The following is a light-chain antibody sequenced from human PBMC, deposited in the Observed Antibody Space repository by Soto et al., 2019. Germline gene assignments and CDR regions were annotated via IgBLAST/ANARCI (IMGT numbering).Light chain of an antibody. J-gene: IGKJ1*01. CDR2: GAS. V-gene: IGKV3-20*01. CDR1: QRGSSSY. CDR3: QQYGTSPQE. Sequence: VLTRSPGPLSLSPGARATLSCGASQRGSSSYLAWYQQKPGKAPRLVIYGASNRPTGIPDRFSGSGSGTDFTLTISRLEPEDFAMYYCQQYGTSPQEFGRGTKVDIK.